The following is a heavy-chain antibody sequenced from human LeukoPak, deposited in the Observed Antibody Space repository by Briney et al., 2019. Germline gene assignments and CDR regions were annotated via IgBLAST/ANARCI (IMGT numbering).Heavy chain of an antibody. V-gene: IGHV1-2*02. CDR3: ARGPWSSSYNWFEP. D-gene: IGHD6-13*01. CDR2: INPNSGGT. Sequence: ASVKVSCKASGYTFTGYYMHWVRQAPGQGLEWMGWINPNSGGTNYAQKFQGRVTITRDTSASTAYMELSSLRSEDMAVYYCARGPWSSSYNWFEPWGQGTLGTVSS. J-gene: IGHJ5*02. CDR1: GYTFTGYY.